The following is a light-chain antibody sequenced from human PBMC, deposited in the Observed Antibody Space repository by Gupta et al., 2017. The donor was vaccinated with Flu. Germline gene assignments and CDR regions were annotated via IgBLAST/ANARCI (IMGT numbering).Light chain of an antibody. Sequence: QSALTQPPSASASPGQSVTIPSTGASSNVVGYNYVSWYQHHPGKAPKLMIFEVTKRPTGVPDRFSGSKSGNTASLTVSGLRAEDEADYYCASHADINKVVFGTGTKVTVL. CDR3: ASHADINKVV. J-gene: IGLJ1*01. CDR2: EVT. CDR1: SSNVVGYNY. V-gene: IGLV2-8*01.